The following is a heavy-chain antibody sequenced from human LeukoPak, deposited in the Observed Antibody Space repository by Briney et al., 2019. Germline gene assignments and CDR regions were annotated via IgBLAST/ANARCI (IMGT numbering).Heavy chain of an antibody. J-gene: IGHJ4*02. CDR1: GFTFSSYA. CDR2: ISGSGGST. D-gene: IGHD6-13*01. Sequence: GGSLRLSCAASGFTFSSYAMSWVRRAPGKGLEWVSAISGSGGSTYYADSVKGRFTISRDNSKNTLYLQMNSLRAEDTAVYYCAKECLYSSSWYPFDYWGQGTLVTVSS. CDR3: AKECLYSSSWYPFDY. V-gene: IGHV3-23*01.